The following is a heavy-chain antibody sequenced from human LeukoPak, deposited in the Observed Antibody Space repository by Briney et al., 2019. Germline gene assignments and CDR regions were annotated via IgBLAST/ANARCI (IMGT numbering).Heavy chain of an antibody. V-gene: IGHV3-7*01. J-gene: IGHJ4*02. CDR2: IKQDGSEK. Sequence: PGGTLRLSCAASGFTSSSYWMSWVRQAPGQGLEWVANIKQDGSEKYYVDSVRGRFTISRDNAKNSLYLQMNSLRAEDTAVYYCARIAVAATVDYWGQGTLVTVSS. D-gene: IGHD6-19*01. CDR3: ARIAVAATVDY. CDR1: GFTSSSYW.